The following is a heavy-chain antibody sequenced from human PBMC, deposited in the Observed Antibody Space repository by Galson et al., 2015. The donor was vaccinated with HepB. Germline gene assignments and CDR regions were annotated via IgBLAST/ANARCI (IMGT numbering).Heavy chain of an antibody. CDR1: GDSVSSNSAA. CDR3: ARDDERGGHDAFDI. CDR2: TYYRSKWCN. Sequence: CAISGDSVSSNSAAWNWIRQSPSGALEWLGRTYYRSKWCNDYAVSVKSRITINPDTSKNQFSLQLNSVTPEDTAVYYCARDDERGGHDAFDIWGQGTMVTVSS. J-gene: IGHJ3*02. D-gene: IGHD1-1*01. V-gene: IGHV6-1*01.